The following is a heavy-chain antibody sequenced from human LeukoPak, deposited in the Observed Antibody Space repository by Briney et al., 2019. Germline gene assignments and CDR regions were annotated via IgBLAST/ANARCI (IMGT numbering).Heavy chain of an antibody. J-gene: IGHJ4*02. D-gene: IGHD6-13*01. Sequence: RESLKISCKGSGYSFTSYWIAWVRQMPGKGLEWMGIIYPGDSDTRYSPSFQGQVTISADKSINTAYLEWSSLEASDTAMYYCARGIVASAGSRVYYFDYWGQGTLVTVSS. V-gene: IGHV5-51*01. CDR1: GYSFTSYW. CDR2: IYPGDSDT. CDR3: ARGIVASAGSRVYYFDY.